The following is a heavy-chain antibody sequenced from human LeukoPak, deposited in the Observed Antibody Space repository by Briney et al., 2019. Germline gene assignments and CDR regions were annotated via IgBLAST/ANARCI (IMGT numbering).Heavy chain of an antibody. Sequence: PSETLSLTCTVSGDSMTSYCWSFIRQPAGKGLEWIGRIHTSGTTYYNPSLKSRLMMSVDTSKNQLSLRLTSVTAADTAVYYCARGDFYDGGGRNWFDPWGQGTLVIVSS. V-gene: IGHV4-4*07. D-gene: IGHD3-16*01. CDR2: IHTSGTT. CDR3: ARGDFYDGGGRNWFDP. CDR1: GDSMTSYC. J-gene: IGHJ5*02.